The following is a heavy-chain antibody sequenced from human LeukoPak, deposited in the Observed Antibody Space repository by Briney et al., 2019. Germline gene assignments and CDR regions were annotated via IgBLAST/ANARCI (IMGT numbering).Heavy chain of an antibody. Sequence: SETLSLTCTVSGGSISSGGYYWSWIRQHPGEGLEWIGYIYYSGSTYYNPSLKSRVTISVDTSKNQFSLKLSSVTAADTAVYYCASLYSSSWYRDYWGQGTLVTVSS. CDR1: GGSISSGGYY. CDR3: ASLYSSSWYRDY. D-gene: IGHD6-13*01. V-gene: IGHV4-31*03. J-gene: IGHJ4*02. CDR2: IYYSGST.